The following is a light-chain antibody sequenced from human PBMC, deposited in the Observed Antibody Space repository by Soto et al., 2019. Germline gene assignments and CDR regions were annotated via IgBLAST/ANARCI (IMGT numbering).Light chain of an antibody. V-gene: IGLV2-18*02. Sequence: QSALTQPPSVSGSPGQSVTISCTGTSTDFVSYNRVSWYQQPPGTAPKLIIYEASNRPSGVPDRFSGSKSGNTASLTISGLQAEDEADYYCSSYAHGSNYVFGTGTKVTVL. CDR3: SSYAHGSNYV. CDR1: STDFVSYNR. CDR2: EAS. J-gene: IGLJ1*01.